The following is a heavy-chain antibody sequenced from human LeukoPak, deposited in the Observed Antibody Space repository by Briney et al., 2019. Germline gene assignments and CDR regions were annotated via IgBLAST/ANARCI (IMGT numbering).Heavy chain of an antibody. D-gene: IGHD5-12*01. Sequence: KPSETLSLTCAVYGGSFSGYYWSWIRQPPGEGPGWVGEINHSGSTNYNPSLKSRVTISVDTSKNQFSLKLSSVTAADTAVYYCARMGGYGRWLRPGAVGYWGQGTLVTVSS. V-gene: IGHV4-34*01. CDR2: INHSGST. CDR1: GGSFSGYY. CDR3: ARMGGYGRWLRPGAVGY. J-gene: IGHJ4*02.